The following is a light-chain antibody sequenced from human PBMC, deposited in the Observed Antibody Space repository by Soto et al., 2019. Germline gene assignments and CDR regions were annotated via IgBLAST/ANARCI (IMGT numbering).Light chain of an antibody. J-gene: IGKJ1*01. CDR2: GXS. V-gene: IGKV1-6*01. CDR1: QGIGNA. CDR3: LQDINSPWT. Sequence: AIQLTQSPSSLSASVGDRVTISCRASQGIGNALGWYQQKTGXXXQXLXXGXSNLQSRLPPRFSGSGSGTDFTLAISSMQPEDSATYYCLQDINSPWTFGQRTKGDIK.